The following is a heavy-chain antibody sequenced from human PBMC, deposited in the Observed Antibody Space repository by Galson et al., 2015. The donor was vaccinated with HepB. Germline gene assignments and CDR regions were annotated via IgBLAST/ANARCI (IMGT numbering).Heavy chain of an antibody. Sequence: SLRLSCAASGFTFDDYTMHWVRQPPGKGLEWVSLISWDGNITYYADSVKGRFTVSRDNTKNSLYLQINSLMTEDTALYYCAKSGSGYYFVDSWGQGTLVTVSS. CDR1: GFTFDDYT. CDR3: AKSGSGYYFVDS. J-gene: IGHJ4*02. D-gene: IGHD3-22*01. V-gene: IGHV3-43*01. CDR2: ISWDGNIT.